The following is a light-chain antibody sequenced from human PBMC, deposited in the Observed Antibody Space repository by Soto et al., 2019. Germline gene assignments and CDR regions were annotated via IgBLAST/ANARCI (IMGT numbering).Light chain of an antibody. J-gene: IGKJ1*01. V-gene: IGKV1-5*03. CDR3: QQYYSYPWT. Sequence: RRIKSPTTLSASVGDRVTITCRASQSISSWLAWYQQKPGKAPKGLIYKASTLESGAPSRFSGSGSGTEFTLTISSLQPDDFATYYCQQYYSYPWTFGQGTKVDI. CDR2: KAS. CDR1: QSISSW.